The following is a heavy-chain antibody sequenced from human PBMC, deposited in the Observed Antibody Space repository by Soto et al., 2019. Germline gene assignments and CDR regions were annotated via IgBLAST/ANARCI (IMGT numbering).Heavy chain of an antibody. CDR3: AFDRSPPNYYYGMYV. CDR2: IVVGSGNT. J-gene: IGHJ6*02. Sequence: SVKVSCKASGFTFTSAAVQWVRQARGQRLEWIGWIVVGSGNTNYAQKFQERVTITRDMSTSTAYMELSSLRSEDTAVYYCAFDRSPPNYYYGMYVCGQRSTVTVSS. CDR1: GFTFTSAA. V-gene: IGHV1-58*01. D-gene: IGHD1-26*01.